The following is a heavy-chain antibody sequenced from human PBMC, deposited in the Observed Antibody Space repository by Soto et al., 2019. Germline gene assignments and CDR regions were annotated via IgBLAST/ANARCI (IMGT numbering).Heavy chain of an antibody. CDR2: ISYDGSNK. J-gene: IGHJ4*02. CDR3: ASDGYPVHFGY. D-gene: IGHD5-18*01. CDR1: GFTFSSYG. Sequence: QVQLVESGGGVVQPGRSLRLSCAASGFTFSSYGMHWVRQAPGKGLEWVAVISYDGSNKYYADSVKGRFTISRDNSKNTLYLQMNSLRAEDTAVYYCASDGYPVHFGYWGQGTLVTVSS. V-gene: IGHV3-30*03.